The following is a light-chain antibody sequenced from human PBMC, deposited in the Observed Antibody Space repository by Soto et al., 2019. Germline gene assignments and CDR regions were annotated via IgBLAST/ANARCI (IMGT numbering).Light chain of an antibody. Sequence: QSVLTQPASVSGSPGQSITISCTGTSSDVGGYNYVSWSQQHPGKAPKLIIYDVSQRPSGVPDRFSGSKSANSASLTISGLQAEDEADYYCCSYAGPYVLFGGGTKLTVL. V-gene: IGLV2-11*01. CDR3: CSYAGPYVL. CDR2: DVS. CDR1: SSDVGGYNY. J-gene: IGLJ2*01.